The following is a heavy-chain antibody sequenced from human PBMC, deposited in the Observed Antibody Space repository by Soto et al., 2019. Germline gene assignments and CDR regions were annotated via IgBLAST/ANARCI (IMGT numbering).Heavy chain of an antibody. J-gene: IGHJ6*03. CDR2: ISAYNGNT. D-gene: IGHD3-10*01. Sequence: ASVKVSCKASGYTFTSYGISWVRQAPGQGLEWMGWISAYNGNTNYAQKLQGRVTMTTDTSTSTAYMELRSLRSDDTAVYYCARVPRFGESYYYYYYYMDVWGKGTTVTVSS. CDR1: GYTFTSYG. V-gene: IGHV1-18*01. CDR3: ARVPRFGESYYYYYYYMDV.